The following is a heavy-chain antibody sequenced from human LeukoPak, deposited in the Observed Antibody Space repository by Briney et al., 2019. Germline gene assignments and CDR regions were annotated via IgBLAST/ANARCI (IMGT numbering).Heavy chain of an antibody. V-gene: IGHV3-48*03. Sequence: GGALRLSSEHPRVRSRTYEMNLVRQAPGEGLGWVSSISRGGHGKEYANSVKGRFTVSRDNVKNSLYLQMNSLRAEDTAVYYCARDHMVEVGSYGLAVWGDGTSVTVSS. J-gene: IGHJ6*02. CDR3: ARDHMVEVGSYGLAV. CDR1: RVRSRTYE. D-gene: IGHD2-15*01. CDR2: ISRGGHGK.